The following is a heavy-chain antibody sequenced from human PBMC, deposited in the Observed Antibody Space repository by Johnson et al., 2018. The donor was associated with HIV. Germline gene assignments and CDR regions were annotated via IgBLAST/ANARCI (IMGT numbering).Heavy chain of an antibody. Sequence: QVQLVESGGGLVQPGGSLRLSCVVSGFTFSDYYMSWIRQAPGKGLEWISYISGGGSAIYYADSVRGRFTISRDNAKNSLYLQMNSLRAGDTAVYYCARDLSPFLVNSSRAFDIWGQGTMVTVSS. J-gene: IGHJ3*02. CDR3: ARDLSPFLVNSSRAFDI. CDR2: ISGGGSAI. CDR1: GFTFSDYY. V-gene: IGHV3-11*04. D-gene: IGHD6-13*01.